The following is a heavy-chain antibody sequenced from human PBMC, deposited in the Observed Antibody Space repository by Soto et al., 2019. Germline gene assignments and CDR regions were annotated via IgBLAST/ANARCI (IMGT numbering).Heavy chain of an antibody. D-gene: IGHD6-6*01. CDR1: GYRFTDHC. J-gene: IGHJ4*02. Sequence: GDSLKISCTGSGYRFTDHCIGWVRQMPGKGLDWMGVIYPGDSDVRITPSFQGQVTISVDKSINTAYLQWSSLKASDTAFYYCATRHSSPSYDFWGQGTLVTVS. CDR2: IYPGDSDV. CDR3: ATRHSSPSYDF. V-gene: IGHV5-51*01.